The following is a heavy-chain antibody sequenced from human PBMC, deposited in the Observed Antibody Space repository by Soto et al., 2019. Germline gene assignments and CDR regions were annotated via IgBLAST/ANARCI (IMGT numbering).Heavy chain of an antibody. J-gene: IGHJ4*02. Sequence: SETLSLTCTVSGGSISSSSYYWGWIRQPPGKGLEWIGSIYYSGSTYYNPSLKSRVTISVDTSKNQFSLKLSSVTAADTAVYYCARRGPIAARPWRDYWGQGTLVTVSS. CDR1: GGSISSSSYY. D-gene: IGHD6-6*01. CDR3: ARRGPIAARPWRDY. V-gene: IGHV4-39*01. CDR2: IYYSGST.